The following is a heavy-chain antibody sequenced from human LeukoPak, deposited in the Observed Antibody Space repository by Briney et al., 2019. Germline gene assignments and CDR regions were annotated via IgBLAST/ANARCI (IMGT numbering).Heavy chain of an antibody. CDR3: ATKGGSYFWASDI. V-gene: IGHV3-43*02. CDR1: GFTFDDYA. CDR2: ISGDGGST. J-gene: IGHJ3*02. Sequence: GGSLRLSCAASGFTFDDYAMHWVRQAPGKGLEWVSLISGDGGSTYYADSVKGRFTISRDNSKNSPYLQMNSLRTEDTALYYCATKGGSYFWASDIWGQGTMVTVSS. D-gene: IGHD1-26*01.